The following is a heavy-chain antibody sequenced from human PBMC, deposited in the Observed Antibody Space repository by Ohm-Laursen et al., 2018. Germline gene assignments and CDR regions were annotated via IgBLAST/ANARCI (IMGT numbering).Heavy chain of an antibody. CDR2: ISSSGSTI. CDR3: ARNYYLSLFDY. Sequence: SLRLSCAAPGFTFSTYAMSWIRQAPGKGLEWVSYISSSGSTIYYADSVKGRFTISRDNAKNSLYLQMNSLRAEDTAVYYCARNYYLSLFDYWGQGTLVSVSS. V-gene: IGHV3-11*04. CDR1: GFTFSTYA. J-gene: IGHJ4*02. D-gene: IGHD3-22*01.